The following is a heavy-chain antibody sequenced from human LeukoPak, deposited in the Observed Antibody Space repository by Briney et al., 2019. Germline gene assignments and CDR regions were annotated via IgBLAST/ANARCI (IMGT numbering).Heavy chain of an antibody. J-gene: IGHJ4*02. CDR2: IYGDGSFT. CDR3: AKEGKWDVTPFDY. D-gene: IGHD1-26*01. V-gene: IGHV3-74*01. Sequence: GGSLRLSCAASGFTFSNFWMHWVRQAPGKGLVWVALIYGDGSFTRYADSVKGRFTISRDNSKNTLYLQVNSLRAEDTAVYYCAKEGKWDVTPFDYWGQGTLVTVSS. CDR1: GFTFSNFW.